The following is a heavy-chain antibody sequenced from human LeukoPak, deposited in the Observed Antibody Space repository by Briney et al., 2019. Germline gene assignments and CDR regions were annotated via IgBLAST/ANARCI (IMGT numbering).Heavy chain of an antibody. CDR3: AKANWVSDADAVL. J-gene: IGHJ4*02. CDR2: LRGNGET. V-gene: IGHV3-23*01. D-gene: IGHD3-16*01. Sequence: GGSLRLSCAAYGFLFSRYAMSWVRQTPARGLEWVSSLRGNGETFYADSVKGRFTLSRDDSRSTVYLQLNNLRVEDTAIYYCAKANWVSDADAVLWGQGTLVTVSS. CDR1: GFLFSRYA.